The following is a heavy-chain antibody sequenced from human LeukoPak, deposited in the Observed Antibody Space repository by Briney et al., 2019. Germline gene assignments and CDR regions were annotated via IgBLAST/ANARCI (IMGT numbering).Heavy chain of an antibody. CDR2: ISYDGSNK. J-gene: IGHJ4*02. D-gene: IGHD6-13*01. CDR1: GFTFSSYA. V-gene: IGHV3-30-3*01. Sequence: GGSLRLSCAASGFTFSSYAMHWVRQAPGKGLEWVAVISYDGSNKYYADSVKGRFTISRDNAKNSLYLQINSLRAEDTAVYYCARDGFEYSSSWIDYWGQGTLVTVSS. CDR3: ARDGFEYSSSWIDY.